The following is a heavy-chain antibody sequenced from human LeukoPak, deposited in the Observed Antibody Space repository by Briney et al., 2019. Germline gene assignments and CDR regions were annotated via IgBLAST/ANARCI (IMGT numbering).Heavy chain of an antibody. V-gene: IGHV3-23*01. D-gene: IGHD6-13*01. CDR1: GFTLSNYA. CDR2: MSGGGGSI. CDR3: AKLSTVAGNY. J-gene: IGHJ4*02. Sequence: GSLRLSCAASGFTLSNYAMSWARPAPGKGLEWVSGMSGGGGSIDYADSVKGRFSISRNNSRNTLYLQMNSLRAEDTAVYYCAKLSTVAGNYWGQGILVTVSS.